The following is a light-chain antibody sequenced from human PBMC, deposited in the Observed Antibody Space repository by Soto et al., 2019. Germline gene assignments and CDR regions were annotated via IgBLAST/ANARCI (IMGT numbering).Light chain of an antibody. CDR2: EVS. V-gene: IGLV2-14*01. CDR1: SSDVGGYNY. Sequence: QSALTQPASVSGSPGQSITISCTGTSSDVGGYNYVSWYQQHPGKAPKLMIYEVSNRPSGVSNRFSGSKSGNTASLPISGLHAEDEADYYCSSYTSSSTWVFGGGTKLTVL. J-gene: IGLJ3*02. CDR3: SSYTSSSTWV.